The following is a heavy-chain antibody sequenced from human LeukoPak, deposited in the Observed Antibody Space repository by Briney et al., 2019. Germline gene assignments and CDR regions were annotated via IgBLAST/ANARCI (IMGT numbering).Heavy chain of an antibody. Sequence: QTGGSLRLSCAASGFTFSSYGMHWVRQAPGKGLEWVAVIWYDGSNKYYADSVKGRSTISRDNSKNTLYLQMNSLRAEDTAVYYCARGRDFYDSSGHIDYWGQGTLVTVSS. CDR3: ARGRDFYDSSGHIDY. V-gene: IGHV3-33*01. CDR2: IWYDGSNK. J-gene: IGHJ4*02. D-gene: IGHD3-22*01. CDR1: GFTFSSYG.